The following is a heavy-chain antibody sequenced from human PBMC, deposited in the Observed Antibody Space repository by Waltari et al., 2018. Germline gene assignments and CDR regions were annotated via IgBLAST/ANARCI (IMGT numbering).Heavy chain of an antibody. Sequence: QVQLVQSGAEVKKSGASVTVSCKASGYTFTGYSLHWVRQAPGQGLEWVGWINPNSGGTKYAQKFQGRVTMTRDTSINTAYMEMSGLRSDDTAVYYCAKITGSAVGSLDFWGRGTLVTVSS. CDR3: AKITGSAVGSLDF. J-gene: IGHJ4*02. D-gene: IGHD1-1*01. CDR1: GYTFTGYS. V-gene: IGHV1-2*02. CDR2: INPNSGGT.